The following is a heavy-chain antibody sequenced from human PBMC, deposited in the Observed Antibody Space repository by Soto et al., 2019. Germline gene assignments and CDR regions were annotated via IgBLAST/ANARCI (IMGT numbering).Heavy chain of an antibody. CDR2: MKHNSGNT. CDR1: GYTFTSYE. V-gene: IGHV1-8*01. J-gene: IGHJ6*02. D-gene: IGHD3-3*01. CDR3: ARGFTIYYYGMDV. Sequence: GASVKVSCKASGYTFTSYEINWVRQATGQGLEWMGWMKHNSGNTGYAQKFQGRVTMTTNTSISTAYMQLSSLRSEDTAVYYCARGFTIYYYGMDVWGQGTTVTVSS.